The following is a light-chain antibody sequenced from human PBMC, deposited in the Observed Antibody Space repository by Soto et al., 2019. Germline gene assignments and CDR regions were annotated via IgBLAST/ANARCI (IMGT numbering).Light chain of an antibody. CDR2: DVS. J-gene: IGLJ2*01. Sequence: QSALTQPRSVSGSPGQSVTISCTGTSSDVGGYNYVSWYQQHPGKAPKLMIYDVSKRPSGVPDRFSGSKSGNTASLTISGLQAEDEADYSCCSYAGTLVFGGGTKLTVL. CDR3: CSYAGTLV. CDR1: SSDVGGYNY. V-gene: IGLV2-11*01.